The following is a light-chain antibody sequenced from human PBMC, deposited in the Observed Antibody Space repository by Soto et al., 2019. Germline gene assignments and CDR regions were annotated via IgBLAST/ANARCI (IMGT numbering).Light chain of an antibody. CDR2: GAS. Sequence: EIVMTQSPATLSVSPGERATLSCRASQSVSSNLAWYQQKPGQAPRLLIYGASTRATGIPARFSGSGSGTEFTLTINSLQAEDFAVYYCQQRGNWPPITFGQGTRLE. CDR1: QSVSSN. CDR3: QQRGNWPPIT. J-gene: IGKJ5*01. V-gene: IGKV3-15*01.